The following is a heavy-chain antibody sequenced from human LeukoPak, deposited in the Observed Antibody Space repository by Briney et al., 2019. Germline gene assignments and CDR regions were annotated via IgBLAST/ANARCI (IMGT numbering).Heavy chain of an antibody. CDR3: AREKFANYYYYGMDV. CDR1: GYTFTSYY. V-gene: IGHV1-46*01. J-gene: IGHJ6*02. Sequence: ASVKVSCKSSGYTFTSYYMHWVRQAPGQGREGRGIINPSGGSTSYAQKFQGRVTMTRDTSTSTVYMELSSLRSEDTAVYYCAREKFANYYYYGMDVWGQGTTVTVSS. CDR2: INPSGGST.